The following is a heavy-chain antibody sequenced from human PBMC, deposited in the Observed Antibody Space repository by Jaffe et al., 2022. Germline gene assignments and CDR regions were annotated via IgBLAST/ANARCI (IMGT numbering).Heavy chain of an antibody. CDR3: TRGPQEYYYGSGRFDP. D-gene: IGHD3-10*01. V-gene: IGHV3-49*04. J-gene: IGHJ5*02. CDR1: GFTFGDYA. CDR2: IRSKAYGGTT. Sequence: EVQLVESGGGLVQPGRSLRLSCTASGFTFGDYAMSWVRQAPGKGLEWVGFIRSKAYGGTTEYAASVKGRFTISRDDSKSIAYLQMNSLKTEDTAVYYCTRGPQEYYYGSGRFDPWGQGTLVTVSS.